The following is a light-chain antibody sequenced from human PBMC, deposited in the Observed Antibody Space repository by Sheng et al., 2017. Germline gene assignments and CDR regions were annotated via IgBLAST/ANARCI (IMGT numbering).Light chain of an antibody. CDR3: QQYDNLPPGIT. V-gene: IGKV1-33*01. CDR2: DAS. Sequence: DIQMTQSPSSLSASVGDRVTITCQASQDISNYLNWYQQKPGKAPKLLIYDASNLETGVPSRFSGSGSGTDFTFTISSLQPEDIATYYCQQYDNLPPGITFGPRDQS. J-gene: IGKJ3*01. CDR1: QDISNY.